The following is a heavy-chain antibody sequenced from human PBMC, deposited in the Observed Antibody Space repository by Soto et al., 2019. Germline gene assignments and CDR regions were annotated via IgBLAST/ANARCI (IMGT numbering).Heavy chain of an antibody. CDR3: ARGRYGDY. V-gene: IGHV1-18*01. CDR1: GYAFTTYG. D-gene: IGHD1-1*01. J-gene: IGHJ4*02. Sequence: QVHLVQSGAEVKKPGASVKVSCKGSGYAFTTYGITWVRQAPGQGLEWRGWISAHNGNTNYAQKLQGRVTVTRDTSTSTAYMGLRSLRSDGTAVYYCARGRYGDYWGQGALVTVSS. CDR2: ISAHNGNT.